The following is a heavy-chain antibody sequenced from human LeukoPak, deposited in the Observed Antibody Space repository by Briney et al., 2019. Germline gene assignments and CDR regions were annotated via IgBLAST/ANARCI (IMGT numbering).Heavy chain of an antibody. CDR3: AKDGSYYNFDY. J-gene: IGHJ4*02. CDR2: ITGNGDSA. CDR1: GFTFSNFA. V-gene: IGHV3-23*01. Sequence: GGSLRLSCAASGFTFSNFAMNWVRQAPGKGLEWASTITGNGDSAYHVDSVKGRFTISRDNSKNTLYLQMNSLRAEDTAVYYCAKDGSYYNFDYWGQGTLVTVSS. D-gene: IGHD1-26*01.